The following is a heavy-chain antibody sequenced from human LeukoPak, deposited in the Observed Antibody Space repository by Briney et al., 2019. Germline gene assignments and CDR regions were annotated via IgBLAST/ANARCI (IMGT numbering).Heavy chain of an antibody. J-gene: IGHJ4*02. D-gene: IGHD1-7*01. Sequence: GGSLRLTWEDPECSVGTPAMSWVRPAPGQVLEGVAVISENGGSTPYADSVKGRFIISRDNSKNTLYLQMNSLRAEDTAVYYCAKDGGRGIENYSWGTFDYWGQGTLVTVSS. CDR1: ECSVGTPA. V-gene: IGHV3-23*01. CDR2: ISENGGST. CDR3: AKDGGRGIENYSWGTFDY.